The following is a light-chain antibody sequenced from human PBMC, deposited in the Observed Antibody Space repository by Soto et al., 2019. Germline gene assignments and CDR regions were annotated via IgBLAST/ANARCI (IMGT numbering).Light chain of an antibody. CDR1: QRITSW. CDR3: QQYSAYPWT. V-gene: IGKV1-5*01. J-gene: IGKJ1*01. CDR2: DAS. Sequence: DIQMTQSPSTLSASVGDRVTITCRASQRITSWLAWYQQKPGKAPKLLMYDASSLHSGVPSRFSGSGSGTEFTLTISSLQPDDFATYYCQQYSAYPWTFGQGTKVEIK.